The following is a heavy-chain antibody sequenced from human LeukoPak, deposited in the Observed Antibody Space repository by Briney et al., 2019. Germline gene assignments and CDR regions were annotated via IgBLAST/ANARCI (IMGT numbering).Heavy chain of an antibody. J-gene: IGHJ4*02. CDR3: VKTSGSYFFSGLDY. D-gene: IGHD3-10*01. Sequence: PGGSLRLSCVASGFTFSNYWMSWVRQAPGKGLEWVANIKEDGSEKYYVDSVKGRFTISRDNAKNSLYLQMNSLRAEDTAVHYCVKTSGSYFFSGLDYWGQGTLVTVSS. V-gene: IGHV3-7*01. CDR2: IKEDGSEK. CDR1: GFTFSNYW.